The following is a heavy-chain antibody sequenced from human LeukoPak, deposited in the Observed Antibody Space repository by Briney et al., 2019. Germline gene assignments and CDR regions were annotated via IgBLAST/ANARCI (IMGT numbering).Heavy chain of an antibody. CDR3: AMLEEYTSSYPVF. Sequence: PGGSLRLSCAASGFTFSSYWMHWVRQAPGKGLAWVSDINTDGSSTSYADSVKGRFTISRDNAKNTLYLQMNSLRAEDTAVYYCAMLEEYTSSYPVFWGQGTLVTVSS. CDR1: GFTFSSYW. D-gene: IGHD6-6*01. V-gene: IGHV3-74*01. J-gene: IGHJ4*02. CDR2: INTDGSST.